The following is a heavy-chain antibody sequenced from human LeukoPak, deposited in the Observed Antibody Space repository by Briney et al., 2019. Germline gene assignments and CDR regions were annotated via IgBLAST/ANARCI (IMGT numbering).Heavy chain of an antibody. CDR3: ARKVMVRGVIIFDY. CDR1: GGSISSYY. CDR2: VYYSGST. V-gene: IGHV4-59*01. Sequence: SETLSLTCTVSGGSISSYYWSWIRQPPGKGLEWIGYVYYSGSTNYNPSLKSRVTISVDTSKNQFSPKLSSVTAADTAVYYCARKVMVRGVIIFDYWGQGTLVTVSS. D-gene: IGHD3-10*01. J-gene: IGHJ4*02.